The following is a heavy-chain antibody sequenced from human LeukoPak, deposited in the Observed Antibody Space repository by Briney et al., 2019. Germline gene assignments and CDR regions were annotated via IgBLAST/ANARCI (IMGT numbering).Heavy chain of an antibody. V-gene: IGHV3-53*01. CDR1: GFTVSSNY. CDR3: ASHCSSTSCYADYYYMDV. D-gene: IGHD2-2*01. J-gene: IGHJ6*03. CDR2: IYSGGST. Sequence: GGSLRLSCAASGFTVSSNYMSWVRQAPGKGLEWVSVIYSGGSTYYADSVKGRFTISRDNSKNTLYLQMNSLRAEDTAVYYCASHCSSTSCYADYYYMDVWGKGTTVTVSS.